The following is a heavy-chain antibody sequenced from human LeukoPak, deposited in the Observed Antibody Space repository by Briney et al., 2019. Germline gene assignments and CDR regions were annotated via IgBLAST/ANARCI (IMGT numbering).Heavy chain of an antibody. J-gene: IGHJ4*02. D-gene: IGHD1-26*01. Sequence: SETLSLTCTVSGGSISSYYWSWIRQPAGKGLEWIGRIYTTGTTNYNPSLKSRVTMSVDTSKNQFSLKLSSVTAADTAVYYCARGRFVSGIDYWGQGTLVTVSS. CDR2: IYTTGTT. CDR3: ARGRFVSGIDY. V-gene: IGHV4-4*07. CDR1: GGSISSYY.